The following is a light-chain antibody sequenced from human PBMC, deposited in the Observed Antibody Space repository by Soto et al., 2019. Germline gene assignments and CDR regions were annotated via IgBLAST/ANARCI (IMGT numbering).Light chain of an antibody. Sequence: QSVLTQPPSASGSPGQSVTISCTGTSSDVGGYNYVSWYQHHPDKAPKLIIYEVYKRPSGVPDRLSGSKSGNTASLTVSRLQAEDEAEYYCSSYAASDSFVVFGGGTKLTVL. CDR3: SSYAASDSFVV. CDR2: EVY. V-gene: IGLV2-8*01. CDR1: SSDVGGYNY. J-gene: IGLJ2*01.